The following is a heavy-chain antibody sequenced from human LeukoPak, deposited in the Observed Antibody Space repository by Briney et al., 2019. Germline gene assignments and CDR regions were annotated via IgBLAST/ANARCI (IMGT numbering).Heavy chain of an antibody. J-gene: IGHJ4*02. CDR3: ARDSGDTSAFDY. D-gene: IGHD5-18*01. CDR1: GFTFSSYG. CDR2: IWYDGSNK. V-gene: IGHV3-33*01. Sequence: PGRSLRLSCAASGFTFSSYGMHWVRQAPGKGLEWVAVIWYDGSNKYYADSVKGRFTISRDNSKNTLYLQMNSLRAEYTAVYYCARDSGDTSAFDYWGQGTLVTVSS.